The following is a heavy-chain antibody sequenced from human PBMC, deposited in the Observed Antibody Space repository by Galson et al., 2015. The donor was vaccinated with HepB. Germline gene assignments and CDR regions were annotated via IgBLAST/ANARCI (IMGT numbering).Heavy chain of an antibody. J-gene: IGHJ3*01. Sequence: QSGAEVEKPGESLRISCQGSGYNFTNYWVTWVRQMPVEGLEWMGKIDPVDSYTNYSPSFQGHVTISTDKSISTAYLQWSSLKASDTAMYYCASQAIGYSSRGDGFDLWGQGTLVTLSS. CDR3: ASQAIGYSSRGDGFDL. CDR2: IDPVDSYT. V-gene: IGHV5-10-1*01. CDR1: GYNFTNYW. D-gene: IGHD6-19*01.